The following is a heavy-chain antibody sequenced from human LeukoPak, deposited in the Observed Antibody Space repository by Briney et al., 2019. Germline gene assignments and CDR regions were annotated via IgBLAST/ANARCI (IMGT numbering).Heavy chain of an antibody. J-gene: IGHJ4*02. V-gene: IGHV4-34*01. D-gene: IGHD3-22*01. CDR2: INHSGST. CDR3: ARGRRDSSGYYLDY. CDR1: GGSFSGYY. Sequence: SETLSLTCAVYGGSFSGYYWSWVRQPPGKGLEWIGEINHSGSTNNNPSLKSRVTISGDTSKNQFSLKLSSVTAADTAVYYCARGRRDSSGYYLDYWGQGTLVTVSS.